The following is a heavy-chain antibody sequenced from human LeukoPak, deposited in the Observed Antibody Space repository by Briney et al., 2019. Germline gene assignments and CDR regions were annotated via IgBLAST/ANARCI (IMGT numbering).Heavy chain of an antibody. CDR3: ARGVNWAYYFDY. Sequence: SETLSLTCTVSGGSISSGGYYWSWIRQHPGKGLEWIGYIYYSGSTYYNPSLKSRVTISVDTSKNQFSLKLSSVTAVDTAVYYCARGVNWAYYFDYWGQGTLVTVSS. CDR1: GGSISSGGYY. D-gene: IGHD7-27*01. CDR2: IYYSGST. V-gene: IGHV4-31*03. J-gene: IGHJ4*02.